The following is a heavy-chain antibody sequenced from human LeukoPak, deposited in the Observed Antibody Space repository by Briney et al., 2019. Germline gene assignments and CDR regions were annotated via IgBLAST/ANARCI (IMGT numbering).Heavy chain of an antibody. CDR2: ISSSGST. CDR1: GDSISSGDYY. CDR3: ARGGGGTRGLKFDP. J-gene: IGHJ5*02. V-gene: IGHV4-61*02. Sequence: SQTLSLTCTVSGDSISSGDYYWSWIRQPAGKGLEWIGRISSSGSTNYNPSLKSRVTISVDTSKNQFSLKLSSVTAADTAVYYCARGGGGTRGLKFDPWGQGTLVTVSS. D-gene: IGHD1-7*01.